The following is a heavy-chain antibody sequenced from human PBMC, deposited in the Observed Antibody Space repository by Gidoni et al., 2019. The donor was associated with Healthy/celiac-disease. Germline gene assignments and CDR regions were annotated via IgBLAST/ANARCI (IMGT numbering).Heavy chain of an antibody. CDR1: GGSIRSYY. CDR3: ARGVRRYYLDY. J-gene: IGHJ4*02. V-gene: IGHV4-4*07. D-gene: IGHD3-16*02. Sequence: QVQLQESGPGLVKPSETLSVTCTVHGGSIRSYYWSWIRQPAGKGLEWVARIYTCGSTNYNPPLKSRATMSVDTSKNQFSLKLGSVTAADPAVYYCARGVRRYYLDYWGQGTLVTVSS. CDR2: IYTCGST.